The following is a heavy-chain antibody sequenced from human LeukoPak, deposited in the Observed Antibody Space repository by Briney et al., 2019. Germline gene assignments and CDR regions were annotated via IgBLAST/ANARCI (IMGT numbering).Heavy chain of an antibody. Sequence: GGSLRLSCATSGFTFSNYWMTWVRQAPGKGLEWMANIKHDGSEEFYVDSVKGRFTISRDNAKNSLYLQMNSLRAEDTAVYYCARQFYDSSGYYFTPSDYWGQGTPVTVSS. V-gene: IGHV3-7*01. CDR1: GFTFSNYW. CDR3: ARQFYDSSGYYFTPSDY. D-gene: IGHD3-22*01. J-gene: IGHJ4*02. CDR2: IKHDGSEE.